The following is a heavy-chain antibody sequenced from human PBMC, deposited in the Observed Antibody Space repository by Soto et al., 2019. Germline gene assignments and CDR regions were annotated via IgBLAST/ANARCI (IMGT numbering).Heavy chain of an antibody. D-gene: IGHD3-3*01. CDR3: ARDLSRSGYYTSSFDI. Sequence: VGSLRLSCAASGGIFISYGMHWVRQAPGKGLEWVSIISYDGTNKYYADSVTGRFTISRDNSKNTLYLQMNSLRAEDTAVYYCARDLSRSGYYTSSFDIWGQGTMVTVSS. J-gene: IGHJ3*02. CDR1: GGIFISYG. V-gene: IGHV3-30*03. CDR2: ISYDGTNK.